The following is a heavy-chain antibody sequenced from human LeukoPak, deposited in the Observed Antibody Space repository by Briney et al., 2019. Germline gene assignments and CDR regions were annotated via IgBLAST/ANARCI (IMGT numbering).Heavy chain of an antibody. J-gene: IGHJ6*02. Sequence: GGSLRLSCAASGFTFSSYSMNWVRQAPGKGLEWVSSISSSSSYIYYADSVKGRFTISRDNAKNSLYLQMNSLRAEDTAVYYCARALEDYDFWSGYSLYYYGMDVWGQGTTVTVSS. CDR1: GFTFSSYS. CDR2: ISSSSSYI. V-gene: IGHV3-21*01. D-gene: IGHD3-3*01. CDR3: ARALEDYDFWSGYSLYYYGMDV.